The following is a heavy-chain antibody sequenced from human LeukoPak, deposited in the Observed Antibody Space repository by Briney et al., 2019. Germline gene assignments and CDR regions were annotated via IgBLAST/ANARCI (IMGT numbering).Heavy chain of an antibody. D-gene: IGHD3-10*01. J-gene: IGHJ5*02. Sequence: PGGSLRLSCAASGFSFSTHSMNWVRQAPGKGLEWVAYISDDSSTIYYADSVKGRFTISRDNAKNSLYLQMNSLRAEDTAVYYCARYRQLKDWFDPWGQGTLVTVSS. V-gene: IGHV3-48*04. CDR1: GFSFSTHS. CDR2: ISDDSSTI. CDR3: ARYRQLKDWFDP.